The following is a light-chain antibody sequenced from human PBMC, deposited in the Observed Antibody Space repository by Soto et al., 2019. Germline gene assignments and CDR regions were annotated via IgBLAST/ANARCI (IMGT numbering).Light chain of an antibody. V-gene: IGLV8-61*01. CDR3: VLYMTSGLRV. CDR2: GTD. Sequence: QTVVTQEPSISVSPGGTVTLTRGLNSGSVSTSDYPSWYQQTPGQAPRTLIYGTDTRSSGVPDRFSGSIVGNKAALTITGAQAEDESDYYCVLYMTSGLRVFGGGTKLTVL. CDR1: SGSVSTSDY. J-gene: IGLJ3*02.